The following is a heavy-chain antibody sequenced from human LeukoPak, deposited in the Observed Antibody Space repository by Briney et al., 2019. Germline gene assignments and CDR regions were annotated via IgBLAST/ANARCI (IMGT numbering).Heavy chain of an antibody. J-gene: IGHJ4*02. V-gene: IGHV3-73*01. Sequence: GGSLRLSCAASGFTFSASTMHWVRRASGKGLEWVGRIRSKANSYATAYAASVKGRFTISRDDSKNTAYLQMNSLKTEDTAVYYCTSGVTTTDNWGQGTQVTVSS. CDR1: GFTFSAST. D-gene: IGHD4-17*01. CDR2: IRSKANSYAT. CDR3: TSGVTTTDN.